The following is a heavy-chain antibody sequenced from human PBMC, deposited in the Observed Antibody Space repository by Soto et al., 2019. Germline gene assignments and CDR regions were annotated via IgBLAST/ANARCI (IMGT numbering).Heavy chain of an antibody. CDR3: ARGPRYSGYDFSYYFDY. J-gene: IGHJ4*02. V-gene: IGHV1-69*13. D-gene: IGHD5-12*01. Sequence: SVKVSCKASGGTFSSYAISWVRQAPGQGLEWMGGIIPIFGTANYAQKFQGRVTITADESTSTAYMELSSLRSEDTAVYYCARGPRYSGYDFSYYFDYWGQGTLVTVSS. CDR1: GGTFSSYA. CDR2: IIPIFGTA.